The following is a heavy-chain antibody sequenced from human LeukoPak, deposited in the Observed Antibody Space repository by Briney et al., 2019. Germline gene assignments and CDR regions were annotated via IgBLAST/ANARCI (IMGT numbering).Heavy chain of an antibody. J-gene: IGHJ4*02. D-gene: IGHD3-10*01. V-gene: IGHV3-23*01. Sequence: GGSLRLSCAASGFTFSSYAMHWVRQAPGKGLEWVSAISGSGGSTYYADSVKGRFTISRDNSKNTLYLQMNSPRAEDTAVYYCAKDKVRGVIPYYFDYWGQGTLVTVSS. CDR2: ISGSGGST. CDR3: AKDKVRGVIPYYFDY. CDR1: GFTFSSYA.